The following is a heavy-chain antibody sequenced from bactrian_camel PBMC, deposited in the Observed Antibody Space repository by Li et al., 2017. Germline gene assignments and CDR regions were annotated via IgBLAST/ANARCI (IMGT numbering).Heavy chain of an antibody. J-gene: IGHJ6*01. CDR1: GYTYNRYC. Sequence: HVQLVESGGGSVKAGGSLTLTCVASGYTYNRYCMGWFRLGPGKEREGVSGIDWRTSLRYYKGTAKNRFTISRDNGKNTVYLQMNSLKPEDTAMYYCAVDREYERLKGDEAPFSYWGQGTQVTVS. D-gene: IGHD4*01. CDR2: IDWRTSLR. V-gene: IGHV3-3*01. CDR3: AVDREYERLKGDEAPFSY.